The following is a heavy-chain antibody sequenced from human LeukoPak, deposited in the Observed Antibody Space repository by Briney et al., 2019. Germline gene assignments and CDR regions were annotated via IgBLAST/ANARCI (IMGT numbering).Heavy chain of an antibody. V-gene: IGHV3-23*01. D-gene: IGHD4-17*01. CDR3: AKDLTVTTRGTYAFDI. CDR2: ISGSAGRT. J-gene: IGHJ3*02. Sequence: GGSLRLSCAASGFSFSTYAMSWVRQAPGKGLEWVSGISGSAGRTYHAESVKGRFTISRDNSKYTLFLQMNSLTAEDTAVYYCAKDLTVTTRGTYAFDIWGPGTMVTVSS. CDR1: GFSFSTYA.